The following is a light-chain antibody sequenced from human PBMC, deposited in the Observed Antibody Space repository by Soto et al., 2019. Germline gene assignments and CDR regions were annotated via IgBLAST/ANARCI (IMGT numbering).Light chain of an antibody. V-gene: IGKV3-20*01. CDR1: QSVSSSY. CDR3: QQYGNSRWA. Sequence: EIVLTQSPDTLSLSPGERATLSCRASQSVSSSYLAWYQQTPGQAPRLLIYGTSNRATGIPDRFSGSGSGKDFTLTIIRLEPEEFAVYYCQQYGNSRWAFGQGTKVDIK. J-gene: IGKJ1*01. CDR2: GTS.